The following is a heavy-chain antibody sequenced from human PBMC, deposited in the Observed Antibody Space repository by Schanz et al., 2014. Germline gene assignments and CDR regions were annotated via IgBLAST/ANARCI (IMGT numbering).Heavy chain of an antibody. Sequence: QVQLVQSGAEVKKPGASVKVSCKASGYTFNHYGVMWVRQAPGQGLEWVGWINTNTGNPTYAQGFTGRFVFSLDTSVSTAYLQISSLKAEDTAAYYCTTETIAMAGTFSIWGQGTLVTVSS. CDR2: INTNTGNP. V-gene: IGHV7-4-1*02. J-gene: IGHJ4*02. CDR1: GYTFNHYG. D-gene: IGHD6-19*01. CDR3: TTETIAMAGTFSI.